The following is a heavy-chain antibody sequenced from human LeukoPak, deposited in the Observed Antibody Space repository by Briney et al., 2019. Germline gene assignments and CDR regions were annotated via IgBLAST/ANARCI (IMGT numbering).Heavy chain of an antibody. Sequence: GGSLRLSCAASGFTLNNYGINWVRQAPGKGPEWVSFISRSSSYIFYADSVKGRFTTSRDNAKNSLHLQMNSLGAEDTAVYYCARTYASGSRRYWYFDLWGRGTLVTV. CDR2: ISRSSSYI. CDR1: GFTLNNYG. V-gene: IGHV3-21*01. D-gene: IGHD3-10*01. J-gene: IGHJ2*01. CDR3: ARTYASGSRRYWYFDL.